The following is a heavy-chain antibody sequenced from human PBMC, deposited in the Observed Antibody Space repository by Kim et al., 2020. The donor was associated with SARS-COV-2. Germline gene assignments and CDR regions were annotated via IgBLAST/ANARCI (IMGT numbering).Heavy chain of an antibody. D-gene: IGHD1-26*01. V-gene: IGHV3-21*01. CDR1: GFTFSSYS. Sequence: GGSLRLSCAASGFTFSSYSMNWVRQAPGKGLEWVSSISSSSSYIYYADSVKGRFTISRDNAKNSLYLQMNSLRAEDTAVYYCARAEERLVLGVIVGAPGVEDIWGQGTMVTVSS. J-gene: IGHJ3*02. CDR3: ARAEERLVLGVIVGAPGVEDI. CDR2: ISSSSSYI.